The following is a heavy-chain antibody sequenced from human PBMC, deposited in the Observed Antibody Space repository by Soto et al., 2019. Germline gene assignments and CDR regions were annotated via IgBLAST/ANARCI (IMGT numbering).Heavy chain of an antibody. Sequence: SQTLSLTCVISGDSVSSHGACWNWIRQSPSRGLQWLGRIYYRSKWFHDYAASVESRMAINPDTSSNQFSLQLNYVTPEDTAVYYCARVHCSAGTCLDGLDFWGQGTTVTVSS. CDR1: GDSVSSHGAC. J-gene: IGHJ6*02. CDR3: ARVHCSAGTCLDGLDF. CDR2: IYYRSKWFH. D-gene: IGHD2-15*01. V-gene: IGHV6-1*01.